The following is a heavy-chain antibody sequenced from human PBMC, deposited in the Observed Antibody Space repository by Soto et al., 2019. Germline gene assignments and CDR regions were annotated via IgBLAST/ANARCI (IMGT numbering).Heavy chain of an antibody. CDR1: GGSISSSSYY. V-gene: IGHV4-39*02. CDR3: AREGGRYCTGGSCQVDY. CDR2: IYYSGNT. D-gene: IGHD2-15*01. J-gene: IGHJ4*02. Sequence: QLQLQESGPGLVKPSETLSLTCTVSGGSISSSSYYWGWIRQPPGKGLEWIGSIYYSGNTYYTPSLTSRFTISVDPSKNQFSLKLSSVTAADTAVYYCAREGGRYCTGGSCQVDYWGPGTLVTVSS.